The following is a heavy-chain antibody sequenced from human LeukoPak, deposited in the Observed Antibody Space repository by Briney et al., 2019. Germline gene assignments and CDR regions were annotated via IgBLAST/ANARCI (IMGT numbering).Heavy chain of an antibody. Sequence: PSETLSLTCTVSGGSISSSSYYWGWIRQPPGKGLEWIGSIYYSGSTYYNPSLKSRVTISVDTSKNQFSLKLSSVTAADTAVYYCARLNLDSSWYPNYYYYYMDVWGKGTTVTISS. J-gene: IGHJ6*03. CDR2: IYYSGST. CDR3: ARLNLDSSWYPNYYYYYMDV. D-gene: IGHD6-13*01. CDR1: GGSISSSSYY. V-gene: IGHV4-39*01.